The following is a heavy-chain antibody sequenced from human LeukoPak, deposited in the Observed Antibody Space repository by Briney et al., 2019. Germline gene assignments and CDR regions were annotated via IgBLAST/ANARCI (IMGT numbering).Heavy chain of an antibody. V-gene: IGHV4-30-4*01. Sequence: SQTLSLTCTVSGGSISSGDYYWSWIRQPPGKGLEWIGYIYYSGSTYYNPSLKSRDTISVDTSKNQFSLKLSSVTAADTAVYYCARDASGYYYDSSGYRVFDYWGQGTLVTVSS. J-gene: IGHJ4*02. D-gene: IGHD3-22*01. CDR2: IYYSGST. CDR1: GGSISSGDYY. CDR3: ARDASGYYYDSSGYRVFDY.